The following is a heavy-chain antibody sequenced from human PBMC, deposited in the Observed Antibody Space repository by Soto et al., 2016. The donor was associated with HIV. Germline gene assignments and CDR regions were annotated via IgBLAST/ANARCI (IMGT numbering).Heavy chain of an antibody. CDR3: ARVGTKVRGIIDAFDI. D-gene: IGHD3-10*01. V-gene: IGHV4-34*01. CDR2: IDHTGAT. J-gene: IGHJ3*02. CDR1: TDSFSGYY. Sequence: QVQLQQWGTGLLKPSETLSLTCAVYTDSFSGYYWSWIRQPPGKGLEWVGDIDHTGATNYSPSLKSRVTISSDTSKNQFSLKLNSVTVADTAMYYCARVGTKVRGIIDAFDIVGPRDNGHRLF.